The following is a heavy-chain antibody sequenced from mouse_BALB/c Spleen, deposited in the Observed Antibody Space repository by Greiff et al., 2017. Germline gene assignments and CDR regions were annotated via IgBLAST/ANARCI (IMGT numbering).Heavy chain of an antibody. J-gene: IGHJ1*01. CDR1: GFAFSSYD. CDR2: ISSGGGST. CDR3: ARQNYGNSYWYFDV. Sequence: DVMLVESGGGLVKPGGSLKLSCAASGFAFSSYDMSWVRQTPEKRLEWVAYISSGGGSTYYPDTVKGRFTISRDNAKNTLYLQMSSLKSEDTAMYSCARQNYGNSYWYFDVWGAGTTVTVSS. V-gene: IGHV5-12-1*01. D-gene: IGHD2-1*01.